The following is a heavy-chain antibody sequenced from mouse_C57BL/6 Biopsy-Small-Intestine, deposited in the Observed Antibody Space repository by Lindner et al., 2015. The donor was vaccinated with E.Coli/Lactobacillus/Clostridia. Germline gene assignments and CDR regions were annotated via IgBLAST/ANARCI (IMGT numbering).Heavy chain of an antibody. Sequence: VQLQESGPELVKPGASVKISCKASGYTFTAYNMDWVKQSHGKSLEWIGYIYPNNGGTGYNQKFKSKATLTVDKSSSTAYMEFHSLTSEDSAVYYCARKRLLYYGDPWFAYWGQGTLVTVSA. CDR1: GYTFTAYN. CDR2: IYPNNGGT. J-gene: IGHJ3*01. CDR3: ARKRLLYYGDPWFAY. V-gene: IGHV1-34*02. D-gene: IGHD2-13*01.